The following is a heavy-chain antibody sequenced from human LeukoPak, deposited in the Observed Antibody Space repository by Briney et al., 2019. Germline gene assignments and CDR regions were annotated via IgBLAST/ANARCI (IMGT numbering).Heavy chain of an antibody. D-gene: IGHD1-7*01. Sequence: GGSLRLSCAASGFTFSAYWMHWVRQAPGKGLVWVSRINSGGRSASYADSVKGRFTVSRDNAKNTLYLQMNSLRAEDTAVYYCAAGAATTNDYWGQGTLVTVSS. J-gene: IGHJ4*02. V-gene: IGHV3-74*01. CDR3: AAGAATTNDY. CDR2: INSGGRSA. CDR1: GFTFSAYW.